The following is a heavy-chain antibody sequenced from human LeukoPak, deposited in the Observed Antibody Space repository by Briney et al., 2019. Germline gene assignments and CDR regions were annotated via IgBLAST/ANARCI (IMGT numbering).Heavy chain of an antibody. CDR2: IYYSGST. J-gene: IGHJ6*02. CDR3: ARLLHMPYGMDA. V-gene: IGHV4-39*01. D-gene: IGHD2-2*01. CDR1: GGSISSSSYY. Sequence: SETLSLTCTVSGGSISSSSYYWGWIRQPPGKGLEWIGSIYYSGSTYYNPSLKSRVTISVDTSKNQFSLKLSSVTAADTAVYYCARLLHMPYGMDAWGQGTTVTVSS.